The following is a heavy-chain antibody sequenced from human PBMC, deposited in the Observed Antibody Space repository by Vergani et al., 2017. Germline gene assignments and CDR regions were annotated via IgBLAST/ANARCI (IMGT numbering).Heavy chain of an antibody. CDR2: IYTSGST. V-gene: IGHV4-61*02. Sequence: HVQLQESGPGLVKSSETLSLTCSVSGDSISSGSYYWSWIRQPAGKGLEWIGRIYTSGSTNYNPSLKSRVTISVDTSKNQFSLKLSSVTAADTAVYYCAREEYSSSWSLVNFQHWGQGTLVIVSS. D-gene: IGHD6-13*01. CDR1: GDSISSGSYY. CDR3: AREEYSSSWSLVNFQH. J-gene: IGHJ1*01.